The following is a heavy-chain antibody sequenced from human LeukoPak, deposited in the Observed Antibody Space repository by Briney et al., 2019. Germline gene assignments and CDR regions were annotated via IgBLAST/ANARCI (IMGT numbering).Heavy chain of an antibody. J-gene: IGHJ4*02. D-gene: IGHD3-10*01. CDR3: AREDGSGSSDFDY. Sequence: GGSLRLSCAASGFTLSSYAVHWVRQAPGKGLEWVAVISYDGSIKYYADSVKGRFTISRDNSKNTLYLQMNSLRAEDTAVYYCAREDGSGSSDFDYWGQGTLVTVSS. CDR2: ISYDGSIK. CDR1: GFTLSSYA. V-gene: IGHV3-30-3*01.